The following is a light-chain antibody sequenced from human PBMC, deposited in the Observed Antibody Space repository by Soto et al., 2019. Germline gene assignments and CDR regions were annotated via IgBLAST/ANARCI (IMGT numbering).Light chain of an antibody. Sequence: EIVLTQSPGTLSLSPGERATLSCRASQSVSSSFLAWYQQKPGQAPRLLIYGASSRVAGIPDRFSCCGSGTDFPLNICILEPEDFAVYYCQQYGNGPWTFGQGTKFELK. V-gene: IGKV3-20*01. CDR2: GAS. CDR3: QQYGNGPWT. J-gene: IGKJ1*01. CDR1: QSVSSSF.